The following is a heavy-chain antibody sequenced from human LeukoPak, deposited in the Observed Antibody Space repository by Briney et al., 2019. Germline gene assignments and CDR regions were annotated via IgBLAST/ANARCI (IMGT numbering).Heavy chain of an antibody. Sequence: GGSLRLSCAASGFTFDDYGMHWVRQAPGKGLEWVSGISWNSGSIGYADSVEGRFTVSRDNAKNSLYLQMNSLRAEDTALYYCAKAPRGNDDYFDYWGQGTLVTVSS. CDR2: ISWNSGSI. J-gene: IGHJ4*02. CDR1: GFTFDDYG. D-gene: IGHD3-16*01. CDR3: AKAPRGNDDYFDY. V-gene: IGHV3-9*01.